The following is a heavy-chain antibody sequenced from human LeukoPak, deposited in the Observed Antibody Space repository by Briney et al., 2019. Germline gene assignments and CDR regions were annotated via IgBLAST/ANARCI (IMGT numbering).Heavy chain of an antibody. CDR2: ISGSGGIT. V-gene: IGHV3-23*01. Sequence: GGSLRLSCAAPGFTFSSYAMSWVRQAPGKGLEWVSVISGSGGITYYADSVKGRFTISRDNSKNTLYLQMNSLRAEDTAVYYCAKAHTLCSSTSCYFDYWGQGTLVTVSS. J-gene: IGHJ4*02. CDR3: AKAHTLCSSTSCYFDY. D-gene: IGHD2-2*01. CDR1: GFTFSSYA.